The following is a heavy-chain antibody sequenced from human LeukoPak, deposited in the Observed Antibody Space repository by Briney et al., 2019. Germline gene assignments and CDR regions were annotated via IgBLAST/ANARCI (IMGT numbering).Heavy chain of an antibody. CDR1: GGSISSYY. V-gene: IGHV4-59*06. CDR2: IYYSGST. J-gene: IGHJ6*02. D-gene: IGHD6-19*01. CDR3: AARGDSSGWSLYYYYYGMDV. Sequence: SETLSLTCTVSGGSISSYYWSWIRQHPGKGLEWIGYIYYSGSTYYNPSLKSRVTISVDTSKNQFSLKLSSVTAADTAVYYCAARGDSSGWSLYYYYYGMDVWGQGTTVTVSS.